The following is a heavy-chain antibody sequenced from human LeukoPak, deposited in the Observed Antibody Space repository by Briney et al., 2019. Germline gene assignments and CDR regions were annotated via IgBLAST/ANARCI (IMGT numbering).Heavy chain of an antibody. CDR1: GFTFDDYA. D-gene: IGHD5-18*01. CDR3: AKDMGIQPTGDAFDI. J-gene: IGHJ3*02. CDR2: ISWNSGSI. Sequence: PGGSLRLSCAASGFTFDDYAVHWVRQAPGKGLEWVSGISWNSGSIGYADSVKGRFTISRDNAKNSLYLQMNSLRAEDTALYYCAKDMGIQPTGDAFDIWGQGTMVTVSS. V-gene: IGHV3-9*01.